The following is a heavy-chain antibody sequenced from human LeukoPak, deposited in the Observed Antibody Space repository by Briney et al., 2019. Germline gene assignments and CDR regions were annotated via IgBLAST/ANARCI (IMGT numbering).Heavy chain of an antibody. CDR2: IYYSGST. J-gene: IGHJ4*02. V-gene: IGHV4-39*01. Sequence: PSETLSLTCTVSGGSISSSSYYWGWIRQPPGKGLEWIGSIYYSGSTYYNPSLKSRVTISVDTSKNQFSLKLSSVTAADTAVYYCARCFRGVIDYWGQGTLVTVSS. CDR3: ARCFRGVIDY. CDR1: GGSISSSSYY. D-gene: IGHD3-10*01.